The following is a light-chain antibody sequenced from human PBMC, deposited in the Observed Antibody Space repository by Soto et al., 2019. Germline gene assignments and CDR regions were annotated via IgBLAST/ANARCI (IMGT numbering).Light chain of an antibody. CDR3: QQYNNWPRT. J-gene: IGKJ1*01. CDR1: QSVSSS. V-gene: IGKV3-15*01. Sequence: EIVRTQSPATLSVSPGERATLSCRAGQSVSSSLAWYQQKPGQAPRLLIYGASTRATGIPARFSGSGSGTDFTLTISSLQSEDFAVYYCQQYNNWPRTFGQGTKVEI. CDR2: GAS.